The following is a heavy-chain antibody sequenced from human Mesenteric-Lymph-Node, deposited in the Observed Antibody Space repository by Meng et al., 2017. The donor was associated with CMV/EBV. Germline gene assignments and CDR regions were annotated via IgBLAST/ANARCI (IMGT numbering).Heavy chain of an antibody. D-gene: IGHD2-2*01. J-gene: IGHJ6*02. CDR1: GGSISSYS. CDR3: ARDEGYCSSTSCYYYYGMDV. V-gene: IGHV4-59*12. CDR2: IYYSGST. Sequence: SETLSLTCTVSGGSISSYSWSWIRQPPGKGLEWIGYIYYSGSTNYNPSLKGRVTISVDTSKTTMYLQMNSLRAEDTAVYYCARDEGYCSSTSCYYYYGMDVWGQGTTVTVSS.